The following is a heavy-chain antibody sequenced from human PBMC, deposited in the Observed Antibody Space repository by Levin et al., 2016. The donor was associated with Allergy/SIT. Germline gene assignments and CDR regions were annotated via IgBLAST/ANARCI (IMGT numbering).Heavy chain of an antibody. V-gene: IGHV3-30*04. J-gene: IGHJ4*02. Sequence: WIRQPPGKGLEWVAVISYDGSNKYYADSVKGRFTISRDNSKNTLYLQMNSLRAEDTAVYYCASSHDYGDQIFDYWGQGTLVTVSS. CDR2: ISYDGSNK. CDR3: ASSHDYGDQIFDY. D-gene: IGHD4-17*01.